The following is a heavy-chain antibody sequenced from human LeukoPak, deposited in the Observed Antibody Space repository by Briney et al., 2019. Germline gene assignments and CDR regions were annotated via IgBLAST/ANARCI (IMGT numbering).Heavy chain of an antibody. D-gene: IGHD2-21*02. CDR1: GGSISSYY. J-gene: IGHJ3*02. Sequence: SETLSLTCTVSGGSISSYYWSWIRQPPGKGLEWIGYIYYSGSTNYNPSLKSRVTISVDTSRNHFSLKLISVTAADTAVYYCARVVVTAVGYNAFDIWGQGTMVTVSS. V-gene: IGHV4-59*01. CDR3: ARVVVTAVGYNAFDI. CDR2: IYYSGST.